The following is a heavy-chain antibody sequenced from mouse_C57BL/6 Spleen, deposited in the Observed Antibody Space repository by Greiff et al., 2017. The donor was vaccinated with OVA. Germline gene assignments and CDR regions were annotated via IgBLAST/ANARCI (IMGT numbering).Heavy chain of an antibody. CDR3: ARERDGYYGRYFDV. D-gene: IGHD2-3*01. CDR1: GYTFTSYW. Sequence: VQLQQPGAELVKPGASVKMSCKASGYTFTSYWITWVKQRPGQGLEWIGDIYPGSGSTNYNEKFKSKATLTVDTSSSTAYMQLSSLTSEDSAVYYCARERDGYYGRYFDVWGTGTTVTVSS. J-gene: IGHJ1*03. CDR2: IYPGSGST. V-gene: IGHV1-55*01.